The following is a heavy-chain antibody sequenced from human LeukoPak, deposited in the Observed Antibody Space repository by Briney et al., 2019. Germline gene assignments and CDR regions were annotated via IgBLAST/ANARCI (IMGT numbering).Heavy chain of an antibody. Sequence: GGSLRLSCAASGFTFSSYTMNWVRQAPGKGLEWVSSISGSSYYIYYADSVKGRFTISRDNSKNTLYLQMNSLRAEDTAVYYCAKEATTVTTYFDYWGQGTLVTVSS. V-gene: IGHV3-21*04. D-gene: IGHD4-17*01. CDR1: GFTFSSYT. CDR3: AKEATTVTTYFDY. J-gene: IGHJ4*02. CDR2: ISGSSYYI.